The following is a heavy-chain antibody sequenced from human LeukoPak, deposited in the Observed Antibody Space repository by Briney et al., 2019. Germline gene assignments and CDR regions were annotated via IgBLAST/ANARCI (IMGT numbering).Heavy chain of an antibody. V-gene: IGHV4-59*01. J-gene: IGHJ6*02. CDR1: GGSISSYY. Sequence: SETLSLTCTVSGGSISSYYWSWIRQPPGKGLEWIGYIYYSGSTNYNPSLKSRVTISVDTSKNQFSLKLSSVTAADTAVYYCARVRFGYSSSWFSKDYYYGMDVWGQGTTVTVSS. D-gene: IGHD6-13*01. CDR3: ARVRFGYSSSWFSKDYYYGMDV. CDR2: IYYSGST.